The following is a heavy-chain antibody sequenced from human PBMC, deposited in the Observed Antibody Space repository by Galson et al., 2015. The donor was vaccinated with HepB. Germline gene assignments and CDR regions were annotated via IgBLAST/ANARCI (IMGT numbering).Heavy chain of an antibody. CDR3: TTADVVVPAATRGEYYYYYGMDV. Sequence: SLRLSCAASGFTFSNAWMSWVRQAPGKGLEWVGRIKSKTDGGTTDYAAPVKGRFTISRDDSKNTLYLQMNSLKTEDAAVYYCTTADVVVPAATRGEYYYYYGMDVWGQGTTVTVSS. D-gene: IGHD2-2*01. CDR1: GFTFSNAW. V-gene: IGHV3-15*01. J-gene: IGHJ6*02. CDR2: IKSKTDGGTT.